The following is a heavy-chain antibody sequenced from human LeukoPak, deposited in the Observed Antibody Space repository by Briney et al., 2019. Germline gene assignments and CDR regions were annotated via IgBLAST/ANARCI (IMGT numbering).Heavy chain of an antibody. D-gene: IGHD2-2*01. Sequence: GASVTVSCKASGYTFTSYGISWVRQAPGQGLEWMGWISAYNGNTNYAQKLQGRVTMTTDTSTSTAYIELRSLRSDDTAVYYCARDQESGIVVVPAAMPGGYWGQGTLVTVSS. CDR2: ISAYNGNT. V-gene: IGHV1-18*04. CDR1: GYTFTSYG. CDR3: ARDQESGIVVVPAAMPGGY. J-gene: IGHJ4*02.